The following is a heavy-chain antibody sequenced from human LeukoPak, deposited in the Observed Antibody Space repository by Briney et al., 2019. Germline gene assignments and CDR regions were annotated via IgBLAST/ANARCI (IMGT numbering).Heavy chain of an antibody. CDR2: INTNTGNP. D-gene: IGHD6-19*01. Sequence: GASVKVSCKASGYTFTSYGMNWVRQAPGQGLEWMGWINTNTGNPTFAQGFTGRFVFSLDTSVSTAYLQISSLKAEDTAVYYCAKFDSTGWYKWFAPWGQGTLVTVSS. CDR1: GYTFTSYG. J-gene: IGHJ5*02. V-gene: IGHV7-4-1*02. CDR3: AKFDSTGWYKWFAP.